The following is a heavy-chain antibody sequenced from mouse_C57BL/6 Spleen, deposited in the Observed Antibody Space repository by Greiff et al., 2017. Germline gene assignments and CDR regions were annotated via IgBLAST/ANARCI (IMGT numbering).Heavy chain of an antibody. CDR3: VRHPVGYAMDY. CDR1: GFSFNTYA. CDR2: IRSKSNNYAT. J-gene: IGHJ4*01. Sequence: EVMLVESGGGLVQPKGSLKLSCAASGFSFNTYAMNWVRQAPGKGLEWVARIRSKSNNYATYYADSVKDRFTISRDDSESMLYLQMNNLKTEDTAMYYCVRHPVGYAMDYWGQGTSVTVSS. V-gene: IGHV10-1*01. D-gene: IGHD1-1*01.